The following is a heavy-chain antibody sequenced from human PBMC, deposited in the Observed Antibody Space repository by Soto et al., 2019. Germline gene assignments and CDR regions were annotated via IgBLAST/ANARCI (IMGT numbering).Heavy chain of an antibody. V-gene: IGHV4-59*01. D-gene: IGHD1-26*01. Sequence: PSETLSLTCTVSGGSISSYYWSWIRQPPGKGLEWIGYIYYSGSTNYNPSLKSRVTISVDTSKNQFSPKLSSVTAADTAVYYCARVKWERSLDYWGQGTLVTVSS. CDR1: GGSISSYY. J-gene: IGHJ4*02. CDR2: IYYSGST. CDR3: ARVKWERSLDY.